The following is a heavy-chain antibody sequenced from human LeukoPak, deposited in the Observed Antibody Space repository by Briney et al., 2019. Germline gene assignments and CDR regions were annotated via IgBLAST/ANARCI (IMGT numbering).Heavy chain of an antibody. CDR2: ISAYNGNT. CDR3: ARDGDGYYGSGSYYNFDY. D-gene: IGHD3-10*01. V-gene: IGHV1-18*01. CDR1: GYTFTSYG. J-gene: IGHJ4*02. Sequence: ASVKVSCKASGYTFTSYGISWVRQAPGQGLEWMGWISAYNGNTNYAQKLQGRVTMTTDTSTSTAYMEPRSLRSDDTAVYYCARDGDGYYGSGSYYNFDYWGQGTLVTVSS.